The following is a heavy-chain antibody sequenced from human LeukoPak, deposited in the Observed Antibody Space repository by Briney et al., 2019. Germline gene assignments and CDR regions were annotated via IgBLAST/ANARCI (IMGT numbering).Heavy chain of an antibody. V-gene: IGHV4-30-2*01. CDR3: ARWRGGSGSPDAFDI. J-gene: IGHJ3*02. CDR1: GGSISSGGYS. CDR2: IYHSGST. Sequence: PSETLSLTCAVSGGSISSGGYSWSWIRQPPGEGLEWIGYIYHSGSTYYNPSLKSRVTISVDRSKNQFSLKLSSVTAADTAVYYCARWRGGSGSPDAFDIWGQGTMVTVSS. D-gene: IGHD3-22*01.